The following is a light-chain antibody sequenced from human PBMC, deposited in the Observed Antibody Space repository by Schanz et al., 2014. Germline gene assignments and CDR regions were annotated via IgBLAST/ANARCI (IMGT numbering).Light chain of an antibody. J-gene: IGLJ2*01. CDR1: TKKGGSYNK. V-gene: IGLV2-14*02. CDR3: ISYAGSNNVV. Sequence: QSALTQEEGEGGERGQSITISRKVTTKKGGSYNKGSWYQQRPGKAPQRKIEEGIKRPSGVSDRFADSKSGNTASLTISGLQAEDEADYYCISYAGSNNVVFGGGTKLTVL. CDR2: EGI.